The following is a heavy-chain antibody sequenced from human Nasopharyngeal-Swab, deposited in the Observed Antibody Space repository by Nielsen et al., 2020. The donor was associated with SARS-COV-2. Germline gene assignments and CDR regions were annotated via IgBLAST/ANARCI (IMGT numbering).Heavy chain of an antibody. J-gene: IGHJ3*02. Sequence: GESLKISCVASGFTFSSYAMSWARQAPGKGPEWVSSIRVSGDTTYYADSVKGRFTISRDSSKNTLYLQMNSLRAEDTALYYCAKVKSGTSYDAFDIWGQGTMVTVSS. CDR2: IRVSGDTT. CDR1: GFTFSSYA. V-gene: IGHV3-23*01. CDR3: AKVKSGTSYDAFDI. D-gene: IGHD1-26*01.